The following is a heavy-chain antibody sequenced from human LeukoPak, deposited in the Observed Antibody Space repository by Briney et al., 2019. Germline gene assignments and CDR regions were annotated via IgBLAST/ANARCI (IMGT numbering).Heavy chain of an antibody. V-gene: IGHV2-5*02. J-gene: IGHJ3*02. CDR1: GFSLSTSGVG. CDR2: IYWDDAK. Sequence: SGPTLVNPTQTLTLTCTFSGFSLSTSGVGVGWFRQPPRKDLDGLALIYWDDAKRYSPSLKNRLTITQDTSNKQVVLTMTNMDPVDTATYYCAHTVTYSLGDAFDIWGQGTMVTVSS. CDR3: AHTVTYSLGDAFDI. D-gene: IGHD2-15*01.